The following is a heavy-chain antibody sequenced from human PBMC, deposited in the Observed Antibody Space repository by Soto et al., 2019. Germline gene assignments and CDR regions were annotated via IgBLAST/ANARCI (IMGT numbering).Heavy chain of an antibody. CDR1: GFTFISYG. D-gene: IGHD2-15*01. CDR3: AREVVVVVAATKRYNWFDP. Sequence: GWSLRLSCASSGFTFISYGMHWVRQAPGKGLEWVAVIWYDGSNKYYADSVKGRFTISRDNSKNTLYLQMNSLRAEDTAVYYCAREVVVVVAATKRYNWFDPWGQGTLVTVSS. J-gene: IGHJ5*02. CDR2: IWYDGSNK. V-gene: IGHV3-33*01.